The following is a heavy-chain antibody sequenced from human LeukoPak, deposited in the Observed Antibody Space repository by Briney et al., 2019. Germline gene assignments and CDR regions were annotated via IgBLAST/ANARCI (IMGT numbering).Heavy chain of an antibody. J-gene: IGHJ4*02. D-gene: IGHD3-22*01. CDR2: VIPIFGTA. V-gene: IGHV1-69*13. CDR1: GGTFSSYA. Sequence: SVKVSCKASGGTFSSYAISWVRQAPGQGLEWMGGVIPIFGTANYAQKFQGRVTITADESTSTAYMELSSLRSEDTAVYYCAADTYYYDSSGYSADYWGQGTLVTVSS. CDR3: AADTYYYDSSGYSADY.